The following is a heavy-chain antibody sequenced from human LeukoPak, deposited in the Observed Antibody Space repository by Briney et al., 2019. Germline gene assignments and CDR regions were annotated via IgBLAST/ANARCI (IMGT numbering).Heavy chain of an antibody. CDR1: GLTFRTYA. V-gene: IGHV3-30-3*01. J-gene: IGHJ4*02. CDR2: ISYDGSNK. CDR3: ARNPVGQYYFDY. Sequence: PGGSLRLSCAASGLTFRTYAVHWVRQAPGKGLEWVAVISYDGSNKYYADSVKGRFTISRDNSKNTLYLQINSLGAEDTAVYYCARNPVGQYYFDYRGQGTLVTVSP.